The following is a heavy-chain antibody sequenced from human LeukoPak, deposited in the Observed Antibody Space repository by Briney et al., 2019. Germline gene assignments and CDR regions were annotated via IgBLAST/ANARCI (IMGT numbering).Heavy chain of an antibody. Sequence: GGSLRLSCAASGFTFSSYSMNWVRQAPGKGLEWVSYISSTNGYIYYADSVRGRFTISRDNAKNSLYLQMNSLRAEDTAVYYCARDRRSGYRYGGYYYYMDVWGKGTTVTISS. CDR2: ISSTNGYI. CDR3: ARDRRSGYRYGGYYYYMDV. D-gene: IGHD5-18*01. CDR1: GFTFSSYS. V-gene: IGHV3-21*01. J-gene: IGHJ6*03.